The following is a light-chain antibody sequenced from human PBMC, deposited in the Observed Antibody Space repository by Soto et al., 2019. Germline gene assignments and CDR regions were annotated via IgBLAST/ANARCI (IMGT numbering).Light chain of an antibody. CDR3: QQRGNWPPT. CDR1: QTVSSF. V-gene: IGKV3-11*01. CDR2: DAS. J-gene: IGKJ3*01. Sequence: EIVLTQSPATLSLSPGERATLSCMASQTVSSFLAWYQQKPGQPPRLLIYDASNRATGIPGRFSGSGSGTDFTLTINSLEPEDFAAYYCQQRGNWPPTFGHGTKVDI.